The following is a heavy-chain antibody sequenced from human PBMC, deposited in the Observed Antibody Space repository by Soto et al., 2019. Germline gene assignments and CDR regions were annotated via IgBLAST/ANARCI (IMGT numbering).Heavy chain of an antibody. CDR2: IYVGDSDA. J-gene: IGHJ6*02. D-gene: IGHD5-18*01. CDR1: GYNFATYW. Sequence: PGESLKISCKGSGYNFATYWIAWVRQMPGKGLEWMGVIYVGDSDARYSPSFQGQVTISADRSITTAYLQWRSLKASDTAIYYCARGSRTGYTHGQYYYYSGMDVWGQGTTATVSS. CDR3: ARGSRTGYTHGQYYYYSGMDV. V-gene: IGHV5-51*01.